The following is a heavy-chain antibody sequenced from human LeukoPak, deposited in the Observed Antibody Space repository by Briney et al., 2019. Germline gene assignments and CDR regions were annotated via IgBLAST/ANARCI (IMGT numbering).Heavy chain of an antibody. J-gene: IGHJ4*02. CDR2: INHSGST. CDR3: ARGPQGVAVAKIFDY. CDR1: GRSFSGYY. Sequence: SETLSLTCAVYGRSFSGYYWSWIRQPPGKGLEWIGEINHSGSTNYNPSLKSRVTISVDTSKNQFSLKLSSVTAADTAVYYCARGPQGVAVAKIFDYWGQGTLVTVSS. V-gene: IGHV4-34*01. D-gene: IGHD6-19*01.